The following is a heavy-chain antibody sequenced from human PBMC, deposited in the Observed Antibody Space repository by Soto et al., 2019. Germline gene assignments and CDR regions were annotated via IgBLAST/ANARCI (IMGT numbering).Heavy chain of an antibody. V-gene: IGHV3-9*01. J-gene: IGHJ6*03. CDR2: ISWNSGSI. CDR1: GFTFDDYA. CDR3: AKDMVYSTAIYYYYYMDV. Sequence: GGSLRLSCAASGFTFDDYAMHWVRQAPGKGLEWVSGISWNSGSIGYADSVKGRFTISRDNAKNSLYLQMNSLRAEDTALYYCAKDMVYSTAIYYYYYMDVWGKGTTVTVSS. D-gene: IGHD2-8*01.